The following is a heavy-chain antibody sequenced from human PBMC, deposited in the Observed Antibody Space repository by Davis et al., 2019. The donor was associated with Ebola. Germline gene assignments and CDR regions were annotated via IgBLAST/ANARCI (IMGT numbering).Heavy chain of an antibody. D-gene: IGHD6-6*01. J-gene: IGHJ6*02. CDR3: ARDWAGTAARPYYYYGMDV. V-gene: IGHV1-3*01. Sequence: AASVKVSCKASGYTFTSYAMHWVRQAPGQRLEWMGWLNAGNGNTKYSQKFQGRVTITRDTSASTAYMELSSLRSEDTAVYYRARDWAGTAARPYYYYGMDVWGQGTTVTVSS. CDR1: GYTFTSYA. CDR2: LNAGNGNT.